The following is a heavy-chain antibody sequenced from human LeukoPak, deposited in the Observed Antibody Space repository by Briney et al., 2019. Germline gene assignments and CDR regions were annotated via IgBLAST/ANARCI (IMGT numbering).Heavy chain of an antibody. CDR1: GFTFSSYS. D-gene: IGHD3-9*01. CDR3: ERNRHYDILTGYPYFDY. J-gene: IGHJ4*02. V-gene: IGHV3-21*01. Sequence: PGGSLRLSCAASGFTFSSYSMNWVRQAPGKGLEWDSSISSSSSYIYYADSVKGRFTISRDNAKNSLYLQMNSLRAEDTAVYFCERNRHYDILTGYPYFDYWGQGTLVTVSS. CDR2: ISSSSSYI.